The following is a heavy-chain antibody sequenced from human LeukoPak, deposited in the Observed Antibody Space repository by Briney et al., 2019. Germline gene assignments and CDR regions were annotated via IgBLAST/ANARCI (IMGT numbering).Heavy chain of an antibody. D-gene: IGHD2-15*01. V-gene: IGHV3-7*03. CDR1: GITFSSYA. J-gene: IGHJ5*02. CDR3: ASNAAYCSGGTCYPLPGNH. Sequence: PGGSLRLSCAASGITFSSYAMSWVRQAPGMGLEWVANIKQDGSEKYYVESVEGRFIISRDNAENSLDLQMNSLRAEDTAVYYCASNAAYCSGGTCYPLPGNHWGQGTLVTVSS. CDR2: IKQDGSEK.